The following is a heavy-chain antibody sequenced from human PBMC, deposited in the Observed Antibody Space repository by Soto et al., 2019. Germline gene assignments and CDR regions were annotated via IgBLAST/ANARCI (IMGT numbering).Heavy chain of an antibody. D-gene: IGHD3-16*01. CDR1: GFTFSSYA. V-gene: IGHV3-23*01. CDR3: AKGTRGGNAFDI. J-gene: IGHJ3*02. Sequence: EVQLLESGGGLVQPGGSLRLSCAASGFTFSSYAMGWVRQAPGKGLEWVSAISGGGGSTYYADSVKGRFTISRDNSKNTLYLQMNSLRAEDTAVYYCAKGTRGGNAFDIWGQGTMVTVSS. CDR2: ISGGGGST.